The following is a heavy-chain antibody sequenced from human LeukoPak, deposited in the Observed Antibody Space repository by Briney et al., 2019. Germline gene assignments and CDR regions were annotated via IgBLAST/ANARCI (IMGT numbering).Heavy chain of an antibody. CDR2: IYSGGST. Sequence: QPGGSLRLSCAASGFTVSNIYMSWVRQAPGKGLEWVSVIYSGGSTYYTDSVKGRFTISRDTSKNTLYLQMNSLRAEDTAVYYCAAQGVFSHGGYWGQGTLVTVSS. CDR1: GFTVSNIY. D-gene: IGHD3-16*01. V-gene: IGHV3-53*01. CDR3: AAQGVFSHGGY. J-gene: IGHJ4*02.